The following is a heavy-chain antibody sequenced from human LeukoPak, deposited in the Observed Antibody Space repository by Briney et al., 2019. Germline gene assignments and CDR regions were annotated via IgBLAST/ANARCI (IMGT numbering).Heavy chain of an antibody. J-gene: IGHJ4*02. D-gene: IGHD3-16*01. CDR1: GFTFSNYG. Sequence: GGSLRLSCAASGFTFSNYGMHWVRQDPGKGLEWVAVISYDGSNKYYADSVKGRFTISRDNSKNTLYLQMNSLRAEDTAVYYCAKDRSLGEGGDYFDYWGQGTLVTVSS. CDR2: ISYDGSNK. V-gene: IGHV3-30*18. CDR3: AKDRSLGEGGDYFDY.